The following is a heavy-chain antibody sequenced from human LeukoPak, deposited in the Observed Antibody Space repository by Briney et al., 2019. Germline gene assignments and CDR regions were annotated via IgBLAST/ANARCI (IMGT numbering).Heavy chain of an antibody. CDR3: ARAYDYYYDR. Sequence: GGSLRLSCAASGFTFSNHYISWIRQAPGKGLEWVSYISTGGSSTKYADSVKGRFTISRDNAKSSLYLQMNSLRAEDTAMYYCARAYDYYYDRWGQGTLVTVSS. J-gene: IGHJ4*02. D-gene: IGHD3-22*01. CDR2: ISTGGSST. V-gene: IGHV3-11*06. CDR1: GFTFSNHY.